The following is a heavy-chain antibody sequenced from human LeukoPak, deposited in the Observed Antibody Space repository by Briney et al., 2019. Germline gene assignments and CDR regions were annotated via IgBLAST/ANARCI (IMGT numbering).Heavy chain of an antibody. Sequence: GGSLRLSCAASGFTFSSYGMHWVRQAPGKGLEWVAVIWYDGSNKYYADSVKGRFTISRDNSKNSLYLQMNSLRAEDTAFYYCAKQSSSGWYPYYFDYWGQGTLVTVSS. J-gene: IGHJ4*02. CDR1: GFTFSSYG. CDR2: IWYDGSNK. V-gene: IGHV3-30*02. CDR3: AKQSSSGWYPYYFDY. D-gene: IGHD6-19*01.